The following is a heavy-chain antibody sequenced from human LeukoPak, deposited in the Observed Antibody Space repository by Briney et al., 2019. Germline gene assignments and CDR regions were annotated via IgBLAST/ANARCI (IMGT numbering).Heavy chain of an antibody. CDR2: INPNTGDT. CDR3: ARQSLRNFDY. CDR1: RYTFTGYY. Sequence: GASVKVSCKASRYTFTGYYIHYVRQALGQGRGWMGWINPNTGDTKYAQKFQGRVTMTRDTSISTAYMELSRLRSDDTTVYYCARQSLRNFDYWGQGTLVTVSS. J-gene: IGHJ4*02. D-gene: IGHD5/OR15-5a*01. V-gene: IGHV1-2*02.